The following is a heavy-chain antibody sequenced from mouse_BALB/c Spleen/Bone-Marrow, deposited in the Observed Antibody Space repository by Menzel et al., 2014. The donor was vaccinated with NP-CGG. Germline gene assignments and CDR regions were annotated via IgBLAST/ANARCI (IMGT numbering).Heavy chain of an antibody. CDR2: ISGGGSYT. CDR1: GFTFNSYG. V-gene: IGHV5-9-2*01. D-gene: IGHD2-4*01. Sequence: EVQRVESGGGLVKSGGSLKLSCAVSGFTFNSYGMSWVRQTPERRLEWVATISGGGSYTFYPGSVKGRFTISRDNAKNNLYLQLSSLRPEDTALYYCARHAYYDQTEVSFVYWGQGTLVTVSA. CDR3: ARHAYYDQTEVSFVY. J-gene: IGHJ3*01.